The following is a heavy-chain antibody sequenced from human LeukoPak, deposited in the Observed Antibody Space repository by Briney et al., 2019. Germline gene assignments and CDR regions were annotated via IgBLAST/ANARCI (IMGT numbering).Heavy chain of an antibody. CDR3: AKDRDSSSWYECLGY. Sequence: GRSLRLSCSASGFTFSSYGMHWVRQAPGKGLEWVAVISYDGSNKYYADSVKGRFTISRDNSKNTLYLQMNSLRAEDTAVYYCAKDRDSSSWYECLGYWGQGTLVTVSS. D-gene: IGHD6-13*01. CDR1: GFTFSSYG. V-gene: IGHV3-30*18. J-gene: IGHJ4*02. CDR2: ISYDGSNK.